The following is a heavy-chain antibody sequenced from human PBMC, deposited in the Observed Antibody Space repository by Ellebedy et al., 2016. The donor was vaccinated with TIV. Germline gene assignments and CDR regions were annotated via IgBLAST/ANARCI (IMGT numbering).Heavy chain of an antibody. V-gene: IGHV7-4-1*02. J-gene: IGHJ4*02. CDR3: ARHRSGWSHDC. D-gene: IGHD6-19*01. CDR1: GYAFTNYG. CDR2: INTNTGNP. Sequence: AASVKVSCKASGYAFTNYGLSWVRQAPGQGLEWMGWINTNTGNPTYAQGFTGRFVFSLDTSVSTAYLQISSLQAEDTAVYYCARHRSGWSHDCWGQGTLVTVSS.